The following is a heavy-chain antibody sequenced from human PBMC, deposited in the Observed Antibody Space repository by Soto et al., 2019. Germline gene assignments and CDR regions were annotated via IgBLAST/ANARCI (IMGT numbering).Heavy chain of an antibody. D-gene: IGHD3-10*01. CDR1: GASVSRIGFH. CDR2: IYDAGTT. J-gene: IGHJ4*02. CDR3: ARRGSGHTFDY. V-gene: IGHV4-39*02. Sequence: QVHLQESGPGLVKPSEPLSLTCAVSGASVSRIGFHWGWIRQPPGQGLEWIGSIYDAGTTFYNPSLKSRVTISADTSKNHFSLRLTSVTAEDTAVYYCARRGSGHTFDYWGQGTLVTVSS.